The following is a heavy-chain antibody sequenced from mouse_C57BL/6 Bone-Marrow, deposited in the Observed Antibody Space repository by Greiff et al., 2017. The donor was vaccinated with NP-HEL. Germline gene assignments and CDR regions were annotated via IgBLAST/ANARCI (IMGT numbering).Heavy chain of an antibody. CDR1: GYTFTSYG. CDR3: AGWLLPYAMDY. J-gene: IGHJ4*01. Sequence: VQLQQSGAELARPGASVKLSCKASGYTFTSYGISWVKQRTGQGLEWIGEIYPRSGNTYYNEKFKGKATLTADKSSSTAYMELRSVTSEDSAVYVCAGWLLPYAMDYWGQGTSVTVSS. V-gene: IGHV1-81*01. CDR2: IYPRSGNT. D-gene: IGHD2-3*01.